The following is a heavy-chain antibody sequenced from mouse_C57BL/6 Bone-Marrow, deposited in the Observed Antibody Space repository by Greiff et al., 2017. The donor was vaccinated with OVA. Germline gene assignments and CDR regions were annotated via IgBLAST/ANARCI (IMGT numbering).Heavy chain of an antibody. V-gene: IGHV14-2*01. CDR1: GFNIKDYY. D-gene: IGHD2-4*01. J-gene: IGHJ1*03. CDR2: IDPEDGET. CDR3: ARRDPFYYDYDYWYFDV. Sequence: EVKLQESGAELVKPGASVKLSCTASGFNIKDYYMHWVKQRTEQGLEWIGRIDPEDGETKYAPKFQGKATITADTSSNTAYLQLSSLTSEDTAVYYCARRDPFYYDYDYWYFDVWGTGTTVTVSS.